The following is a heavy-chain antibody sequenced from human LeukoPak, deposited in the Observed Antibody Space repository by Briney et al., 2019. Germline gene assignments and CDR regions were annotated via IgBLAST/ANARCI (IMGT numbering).Heavy chain of an antibody. CDR2: ISGSGGST. J-gene: IGHJ4*02. CDR3: AKVEGSGYYFDY. D-gene: IGHD3-22*01. V-gene: IGHV3-23*01. Sequence: GGSLRLSCAASGFTFSSYAMSWVRQAPGKGLEWVSAISGSGGSTYYADSVKGRFAISRDNSKNTLYLQMNSLRAEDTAVYYCAKVEGSGYYFDYWGQGTLVTVSS. CDR1: GFTFSSYA.